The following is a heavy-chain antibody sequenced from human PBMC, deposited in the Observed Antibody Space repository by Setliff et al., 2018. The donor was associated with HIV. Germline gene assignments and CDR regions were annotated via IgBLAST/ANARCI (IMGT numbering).Heavy chain of an antibody. V-gene: IGHV4-4*09. CDR1: GDSISSYY. J-gene: IGHJ4*02. Sequence: SETLSLTCTVSGDSISSYYWSWIRQPPGKGLEWIGYIYTSGSTNYNPSLKSRVIISVDTSKNQFSLKLSSVTAADTAVYYCARHANYDFWSGYWGYYFDYWGQGTLVTVSS. D-gene: IGHD3-3*01. CDR3: ARHANYDFWSGYWGYYFDY. CDR2: IYTSGST.